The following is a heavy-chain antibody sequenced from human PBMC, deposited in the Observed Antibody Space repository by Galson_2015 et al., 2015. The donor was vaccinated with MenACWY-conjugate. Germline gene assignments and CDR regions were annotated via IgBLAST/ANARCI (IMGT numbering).Heavy chain of an antibody. D-gene: IGHD3-10*01. CDR3: ARGWWAYYYQREFDY. CDR1: GGSISSSSYY. Sequence: ETLSLTCTVSGGSISSSSYYWGWIRQPPGKGLEWIGSIYYSGSTYYNPSLKSRVTISVDTSKNQFSLKLSSVTAADTAVYYCARGWWAYYYQREFDYWGQGTLVTVSS. J-gene: IGHJ4*02. V-gene: IGHV4-39*01. CDR2: IYYSGST.